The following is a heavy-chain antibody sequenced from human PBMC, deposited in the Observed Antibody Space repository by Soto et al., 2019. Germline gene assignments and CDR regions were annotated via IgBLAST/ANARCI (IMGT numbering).Heavy chain of an antibody. V-gene: IGHV2-5*01. CDR2: IYGNDDK. D-gene: IGHD3-10*01. J-gene: IGHJ4*02. Sequence: QITLKESGPTLVKPTQTLTLTCTFSGFSLSTSGVAVGWIRQPPGKALEWLALIYGNDDKRYSPSLKSRLTITKDTSKHQVVLTVTNTDPVDTATYHCAHRQVGTFDYWGQGTLVIVSS. CDR3: AHRQVGTFDY. CDR1: GFSLSTSGVA.